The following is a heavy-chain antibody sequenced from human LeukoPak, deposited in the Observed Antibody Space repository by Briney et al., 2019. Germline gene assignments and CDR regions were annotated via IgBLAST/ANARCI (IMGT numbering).Heavy chain of an antibody. CDR2: IGTAGDT. D-gene: IGHD3-22*01. CDR1: GFTFSSYD. Sequence: GGSLRLSCAASGFTFSSYDMHWVRQATGKGLEWVSAIGTAGDTYYPGPVKGRFTISRENAKNSLYLQTNSLRAGDTAVYYCARAAYDSSGYMFDPWGQGTLVTVSS. J-gene: IGHJ5*02. CDR3: ARAAYDSSGYMFDP. V-gene: IGHV3-13*01.